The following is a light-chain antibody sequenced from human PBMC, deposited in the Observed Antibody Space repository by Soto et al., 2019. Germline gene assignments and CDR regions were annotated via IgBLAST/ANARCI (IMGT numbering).Light chain of an antibody. V-gene: IGKV3-20*01. Sequence: EVVLTQSPGSLSLSPGERATLSCRTSESVSDNYLAWYQQRSGQAPRLVIYGASSRASAVPDRFSGSGSGADFTLTISRLEPEDFAVYYCQQYGSSPLNSGGGTKVDIK. CDR3: QQYGSSPLN. CDR2: GAS. J-gene: IGKJ4*01. CDR1: ESVSDNY.